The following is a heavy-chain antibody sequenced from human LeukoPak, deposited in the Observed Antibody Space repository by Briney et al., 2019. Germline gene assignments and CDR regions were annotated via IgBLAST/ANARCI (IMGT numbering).Heavy chain of an antibody. CDR2: ISGSGHRT. CDR1: GFTVSSNS. V-gene: IGHV3-23*01. Sequence: GGSLRLSCTVSGFTVSSNSMSWVRQAPGKGLEWVSGISGSGHRTYYADSVKGRFTISRDNSKNTLYLQMNSLRAEDTAVYYCAKDWGEYFDYVWGSFTSFDFWGQGTLVTVSS. J-gene: IGHJ4*02. D-gene: IGHD3-16*01. CDR3: AKDWGEYFDYVWGSFTSFDF.